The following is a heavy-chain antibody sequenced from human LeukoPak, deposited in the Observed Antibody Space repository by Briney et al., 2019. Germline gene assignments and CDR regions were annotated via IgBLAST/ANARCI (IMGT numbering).Heavy chain of an antibody. CDR1: GFTFDDYG. Sequence: GGSLRLSCAASGFTFDDYGMSWVRQAPGKGLEWVSGINWNGGSTGYADSVKGRFTISRDNAKNSLYLQMNSLRAEDTALYYCARFRVYGDYSIYYYMDVWGKGTTVTVSS. CDR3: ARFRVYGDYSIYYYMDV. D-gene: IGHD4-17*01. V-gene: IGHV3-20*04. J-gene: IGHJ6*03. CDR2: INWNGGST.